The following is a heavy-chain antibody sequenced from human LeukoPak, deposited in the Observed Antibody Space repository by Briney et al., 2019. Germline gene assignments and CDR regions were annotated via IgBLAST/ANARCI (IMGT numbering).Heavy chain of an antibody. D-gene: IGHD6-6*01. Sequence: ASVKVSCKASGGTFSSYAISWVRQAPGQGLEWTGRIIPIFGIANYAQKFQGRVTITADKSTSTAYMELSSLRSEDTAVYYCARSEQLVYYYYGMDVWGQGTTVTVSS. CDR3: ARSEQLVYYYYGMDV. CDR1: GGTFSSYA. CDR2: IIPIFGIA. V-gene: IGHV1-69*04. J-gene: IGHJ6*02.